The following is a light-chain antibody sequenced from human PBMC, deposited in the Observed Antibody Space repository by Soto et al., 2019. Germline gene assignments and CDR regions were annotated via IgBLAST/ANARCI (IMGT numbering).Light chain of an antibody. CDR3: QQYDKYST. CDR2: DAS. Sequence: DIQMTQSPSTLSATAGDRVTITCRASQSISAWLAWYQQKPGKAPKLLIYDASTLQGGVPSRFSGSGSGTEFTLTVTSLQPEDFATYFCQQYDKYSTFGHGTKVDIK. CDR1: QSISAW. V-gene: IGKV1-5*01. J-gene: IGKJ1*01.